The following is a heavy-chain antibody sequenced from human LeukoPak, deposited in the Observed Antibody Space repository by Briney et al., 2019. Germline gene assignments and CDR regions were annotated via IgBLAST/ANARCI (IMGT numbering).Heavy chain of an antibody. D-gene: IGHD5-12*01. J-gene: IGHJ4*02. CDR2: INHSGST. V-gene: IGHV4-34*01. CDR3: AGRDGYNYYYFDY. CDR1: GGSFSGYY. Sequence: PSETLSLTCAVYGGSFSGYYWSWIRQPPGKGLEWIGEINHSGSTNYNPSLKSRVTISVDTSKNQFSLKLSSVTAADTAVYYCAGRDGYNYYYFDYWGQGTLVTVSS.